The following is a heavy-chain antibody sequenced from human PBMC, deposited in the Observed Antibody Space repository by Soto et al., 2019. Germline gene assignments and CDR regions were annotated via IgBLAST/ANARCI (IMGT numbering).Heavy chain of an antibody. J-gene: IGHJ4*02. CDR3: TTGRYFDWLRGDY. CDR2: IKSKTDGGTT. V-gene: IGHV3-15*07. D-gene: IGHD3-9*01. Sequence: EVQLVESGGGLVKPGGSLRLSCAASGFTFSNAWMNWVRQAPGKGLEWVGRIKSKTDGGTTDYAAPVKGRFTISRDDSKHTLYLQMNSLKTEDTAVYYCTTGRYFDWLRGDYWGQGTLVTVSS. CDR1: GFTFSNAW.